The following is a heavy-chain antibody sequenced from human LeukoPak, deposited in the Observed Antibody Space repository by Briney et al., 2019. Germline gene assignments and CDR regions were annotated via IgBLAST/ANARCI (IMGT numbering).Heavy chain of an antibody. Sequence: GGSLRLSCAASGFTFSSYWMHWVRQAPGKGLVGVSRINTDGSSTTYADSVKGRFTISRDNAKNTLYLQMNSLRADDTAVYYCAKGLMGATPYYFDYWGQGTLVTVSS. CDR1: GFTFSSYW. D-gene: IGHD1-26*01. V-gene: IGHV3-74*01. J-gene: IGHJ4*02. CDR3: AKGLMGATPYYFDY. CDR2: INTDGSST.